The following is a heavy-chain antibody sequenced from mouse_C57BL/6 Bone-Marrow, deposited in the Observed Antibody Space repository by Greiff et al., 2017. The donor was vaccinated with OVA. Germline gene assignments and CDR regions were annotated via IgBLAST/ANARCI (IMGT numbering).Heavy chain of an antibody. D-gene: IGHD1-1*01. V-gene: IGHV5-4*01. CDR3: ARVPSTTLVALNWDWAMDY. CDR2: ISDGGSYT. CDR1: GFTFSSYA. Sequence: EVQVVESGGGLVKPGGSLKLSCAASGFTFSSYAMSWVRQTPEKRLEWVATISDGGSYTYYPDNVKGRFTISRDNAKNNLYLQMRHLKSEDTAMYYCARVPSTTLVALNWDWAMDYWGQGTSVTVSS. J-gene: IGHJ4*01.